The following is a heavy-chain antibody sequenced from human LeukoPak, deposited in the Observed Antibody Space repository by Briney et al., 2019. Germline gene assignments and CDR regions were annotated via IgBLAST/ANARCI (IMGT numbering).Heavy chain of an antibody. D-gene: IGHD6-13*01. CDR3: AKEGYSSSTSLGWFDP. Sequence: GGSLRLSCAASEFTFSSYGMHWVRQAPGKGLEWVAFIRYDGSNKYYADSVKGRFTISRDNSKNTLYLQMNSLRAEDTAVYYCAKEGYSSSTSLGWFDPWGQGTLVTVSS. J-gene: IGHJ5*02. CDR1: EFTFSSYG. CDR2: IRYDGSNK. V-gene: IGHV3-30*02.